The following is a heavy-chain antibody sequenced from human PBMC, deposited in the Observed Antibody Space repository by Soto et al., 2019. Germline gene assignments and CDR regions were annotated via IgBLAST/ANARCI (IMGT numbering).Heavy chain of an antibody. D-gene: IGHD6-19*01. CDR3: ARYFRGSGRYFFDH. J-gene: IGHJ4*02. CDR2: INQDGSGT. Sequence: GTLSLFYIASEFTFISSLMGWVRQAPGKGLEWVANINQDGSGTYYVDSVKGRFTISRDNAKNSLYLQMNSLRAEDTAVYYCARYFRGSGRYFFDHWGQGTLVTVSS. CDR1: EFTFISSL. V-gene: IGHV3-7*03.